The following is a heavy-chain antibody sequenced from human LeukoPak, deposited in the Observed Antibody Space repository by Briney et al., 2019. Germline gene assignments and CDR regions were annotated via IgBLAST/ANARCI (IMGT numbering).Heavy chain of an antibody. V-gene: IGHV1-46*01. J-gene: IGHJ4*02. Sequence: ASVKVSCKASGYTFISNYIHWVRQAPGQGLEWMGIIDPSGGSTTYAPKFQGRLTVTRDTSTSTVYMELSSLRSDDTAVYYCARDQDYPHPRFDCWGQGTLVTVAS. CDR2: IDPSGGST. CDR1: GYTFISNY. D-gene: IGHD4-11*01. CDR3: ARDQDYPHPRFDC.